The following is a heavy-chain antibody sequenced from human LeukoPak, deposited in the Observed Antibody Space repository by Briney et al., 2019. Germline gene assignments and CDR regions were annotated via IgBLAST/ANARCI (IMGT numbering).Heavy chain of an antibody. CDR2: IIPIFDTA. V-gene: IGHV1-69*13. Sequence: SVKVSCKASGGTFSSYAISWVRQAPGQGLEWMGGIIPIFDTANYAQKFQGRVTITADESTSTAYMELSSLRSEDTAVYYCARDSAYGDYEGSMGYFDYWGQGTLVTVSS. CDR3: ARDSAYGDYEGSMGYFDY. CDR1: GGTFSSYA. D-gene: IGHD4-17*01. J-gene: IGHJ4*02.